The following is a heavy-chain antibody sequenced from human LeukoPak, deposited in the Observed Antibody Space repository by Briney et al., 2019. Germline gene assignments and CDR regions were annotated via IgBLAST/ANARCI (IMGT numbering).Heavy chain of an antibody. J-gene: IGHJ4*02. CDR3: AREAVATGGVDY. CDR2: IYYSGST. CDR1: GGSTSSYY. D-gene: IGHD5-12*01. V-gene: IGHV4-59*01. Sequence: PSETLSLTCTVSGGSTSSYYWSWIRQPPGKGLEWIGYIYYSGSTNYNPSLKSRVTISVDTSKNQFSLKLSSVTAADTAVYYCAREAVATGGVDYWGQGTLVTVSS.